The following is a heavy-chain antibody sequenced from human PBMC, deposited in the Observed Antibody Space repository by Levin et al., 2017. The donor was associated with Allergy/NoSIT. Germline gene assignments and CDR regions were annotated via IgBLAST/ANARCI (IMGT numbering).Heavy chain of an antibody. D-gene: IGHD2-15*01. CDR2: INPNSGGT. Sequence: ASVKVSCKASGYTFTGYYMHWVRQAPGQGLEWMGWINPNSGGTNYAQKFQGRVTMTRDTSISTAYMELSRLRSDDTAVYYCARGGCSGGSCYSDAFDIWGQGTMVTVSS. CDR1: GYTFTGYY. V-gene: IGHV1-2*02. J-gene: IGHJ3*02. CDR3: ARGGCSGGSCYSDAFDI.